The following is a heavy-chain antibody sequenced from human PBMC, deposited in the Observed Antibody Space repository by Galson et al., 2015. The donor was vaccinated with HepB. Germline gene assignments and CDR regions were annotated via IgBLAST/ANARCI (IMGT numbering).Heavy chain of an antibody. CDR2: INPNSGGT. D-gene: IGHD2-2*01. Sequence: SVKVSCKASGYTFTGYYMHWVRQAPGQGLEWMGWINPNSGGTNYAQKFQGGVTMTRDTSISTAYMELSRLRSDDTAVYYCARRGIVVVTAALPQGRYYYYYYMDVWGKGTTVTVSS. V-gene: IGHV1-2*02. CDR3: ARRGIVVVTAALPQGRYYYYYYMDV. CDR1: GYTFTGYY. J-gene: IGHJ6*03.